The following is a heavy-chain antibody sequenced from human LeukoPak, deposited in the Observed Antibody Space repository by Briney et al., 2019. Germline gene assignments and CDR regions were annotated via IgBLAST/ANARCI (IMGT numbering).Heavy chain of an antibody. D-gene: IGHD1-26*01. CDR3: ARRPLEVGGNYYFDY. CDR1: GASISSANW. V-gene: IGHV4-4*02. Sequence: SETLSLTCAVSGASISSANWWSWVRQPPGKGLEWIGEIYHSGSTSYNPSLKSRVTISVDKSEDQFSLKLNSLTAADTAVYYCARRPLEVGGNYYFDYWGQGTLVTVSS. J-gene: IGHJ4*02. CDR2: IYHSGST.